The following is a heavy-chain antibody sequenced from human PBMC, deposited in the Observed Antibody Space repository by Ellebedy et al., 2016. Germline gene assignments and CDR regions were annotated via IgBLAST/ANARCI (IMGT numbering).Heavy chain of an antibody. D-gene: IGHD1-26*01. Sequence: ASVKVSCKASGYTFTSYGINWVRQAPGQGLEWMGWINPYNGNTHYAQKLQGSVTMTTDTSTSTAYMELRRLRPDDTAVYSCARALGAGYYGTEWWGQGTLVSVSS. CDR2: INPYNGNT. CDR3: ARALGAGYYGTEW. CDR1: GYTFTSYG. V-gene: IGHV1-18*04. J-gene: IGHJ4*02.